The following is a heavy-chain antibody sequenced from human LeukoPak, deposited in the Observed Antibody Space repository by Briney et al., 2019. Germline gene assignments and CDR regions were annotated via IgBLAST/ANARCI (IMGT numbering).Heavy chain of an antibody. J-gene: IGHJ4*02. CDR1: EFTVSSTY. D-gene: IGHD1-26*01. Sequence: GGSLRLSCAASEFTVSSTYITWLRQAPGKGLEWVSYISSSSSTIYYADSVKGRFTISRDNANNSLYLQMSSLRDEDTAVYYCAREVGSIDYWGQGSLVTVSS. CDR3: AREVGSIDY. CDR2: ISSSSSTI. V-gene: IGHV3-48*02.